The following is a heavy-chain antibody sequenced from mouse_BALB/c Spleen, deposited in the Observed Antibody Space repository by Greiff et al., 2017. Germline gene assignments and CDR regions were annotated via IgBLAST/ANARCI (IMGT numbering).Heavy chain of an antibody. CDR1: GFTFSSYW. J-gene: IGHJ3*01. V-gene: IGHV6-6*02. CDR3: TWFAY. Sequence: DVHLVESGGGLVQPGGSMKLSCVASGFTFSSYWMSWVRQSPEKGLEWVAEIRLKSDNYATHYAESVKGKFTISRDDSKSRLYLQMNSLRAEDTGIYYCTWFAYWGQGTLVTVSA. CDR2: IRLKSDNYAT.